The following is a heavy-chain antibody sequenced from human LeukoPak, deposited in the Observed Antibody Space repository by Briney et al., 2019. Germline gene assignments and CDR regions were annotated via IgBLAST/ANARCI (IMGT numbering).Heavy chain of an antibody. V-gene: IGHV3-30-3*01. Sequence: QPGRSLILSCAASGFTFSSYAMHWVRQAPGKGLEWVAVISYDGSNKYYADSVKGRFTISRDNSKNTLYLQMNSLRAEDTAVYYCARDGLTYYFDYWGQGTLVTVSS. CDR2: ISYDGSNK. J-gene: IGHJ4*02. CDR1: GFTFSSYA. D-gene: IGHD3-9*01. CDR3: ARDGLTYYFDY.